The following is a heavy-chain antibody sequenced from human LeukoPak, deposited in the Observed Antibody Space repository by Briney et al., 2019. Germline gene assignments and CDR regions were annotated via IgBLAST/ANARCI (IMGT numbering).Heavy chain of an antibody. CDR3: ARETAAAGNYWFDP. CDR2: TIPKSGVT. J-gene: IGHJ5*02. Sequence: ASVKVSCKASGYTFTDYFIQWVRQAPGQGLEWMGWTIPKSGVTHYAQKFQGRVTMTRDTSISTAYMELSRLTSDDTAVYYCARETAAAGNYWFDPWGQGTLVTVPS. CDR1: GYTFTDYF. V-gene: IGHV1-2*02. D-gene: IGHD6-13*01.